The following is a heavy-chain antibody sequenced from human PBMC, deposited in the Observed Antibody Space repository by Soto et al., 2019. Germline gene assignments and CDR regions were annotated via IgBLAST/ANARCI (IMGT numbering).Heavy chain of an antibody. V-gene: IGHV3-53*01. CDR2: IYQGGST. J-gene: IGHJ4*02. CDR1: GFNVSSSY. CDR3: ARQVSWDFWSGLTDY. Sequence: GGSLRLSCAASGFNVSSSYMSWVRQAPGKGPEWVSVIYQGGSTYYADSVEGRFTISRDNSKNTLYLQMNSLRVEDTAVYYCARQVSWDFWSGLTDYWGQGTLVTVSS. D-gene: IGHD3-3*01.